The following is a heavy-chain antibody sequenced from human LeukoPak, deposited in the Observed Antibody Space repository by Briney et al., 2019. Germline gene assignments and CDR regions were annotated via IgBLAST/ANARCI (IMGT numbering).Heavy chain of an antibody. CDR2: IYHSGST. CDR3: ARAVIVVVPATTGGFDY. CDR1: GGSISSGGYY. D-gene: IGHD2-2*01. V-gene: IGHV4-30-2*01. J-gene: IGHJ4*02. Sequence: SETLSLTCTVSGGSISSGGYYWSCIRQPPGKGLECIGYIYHSGSTYYNPSLKSRVTISVDRSKHQFSLKLSSVTAADTAVYYCARAVIVVVPATTGGFDYWGQGTLVTVSS.